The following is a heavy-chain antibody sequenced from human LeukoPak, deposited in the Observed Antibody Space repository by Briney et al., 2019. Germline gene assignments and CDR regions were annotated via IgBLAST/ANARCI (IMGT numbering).Heavy chain of an antibody. CDR3: AKRGILTAYSSFHY. J-gene: IGHJ4*02. D-gene: IGHD3-9*01. CDR2: ISGSGGST. Sequence: GGSLRLSCAASGFTFSTYAMRWVRQAPGKGMEWVSAISGSGGSTSYTDSVKGRFTISRDNSKNTLYLQMNSLRAEDTAVYFCAKRGILTAYSSFHYWAQGTLVTVPS. CDR1: GFTFSTYA. V-gene: IGHV3-23*01.